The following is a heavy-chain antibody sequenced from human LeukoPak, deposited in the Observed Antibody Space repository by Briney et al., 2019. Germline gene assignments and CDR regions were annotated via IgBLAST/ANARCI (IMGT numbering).Heavy chain of an antibody. J-gene: IGHJ3*01. Sequence: PGGSLRLSCAASGFTFSSYAMSWVRQAPGKGLEWVSSITVSGGATQYADSVKGRFTISRDNSKNMLYLQMNSLRGEDTAVYYCARDPNGDYVGAFDGWGQGTMVTVSS. D-gene: IGHD4-17*01. CDR2: ITVSGGAT. V-gene: IGHV3-23*01. CDR3: ARDPNGDYVGAFDG. CDR1: GFTFSSYA.